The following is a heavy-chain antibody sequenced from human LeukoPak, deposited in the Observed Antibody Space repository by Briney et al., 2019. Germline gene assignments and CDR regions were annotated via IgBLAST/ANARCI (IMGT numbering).Heavy chain of an antibody. V-gene: IGHV3-74*01. CDR1: GFTFSSYW. Sequence: GGSLRLSCAASGFTFSSYWMNWVRQAPGKGLVWVSRIASDGSSTTYADSVKGRFSISRDNAKNTLYLQMNSLRAEDTAVYYCAKDPTVVTPSYFDYWGQGTLVTVSS. D-gene: IGHD4-23*01. CDR2: IASDGSST. J-gene: IGHJ4*02. CDR3: AKDPTVVTPSYFDY.